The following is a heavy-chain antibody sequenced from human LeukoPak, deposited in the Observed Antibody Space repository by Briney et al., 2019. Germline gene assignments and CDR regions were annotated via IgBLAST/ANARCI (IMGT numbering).Heavy chain of an antibody. J-gene: IGHJ6*02. CDR1: GFTFTSSA. CDR2: IVVGSGNT. V-gene: IGHV1-58*01. D-gene: IGHD4-11*01. Sequence: SVKVSCKASGFTFTSSAVQWVRQARGQRLEWIGWIVVGSGNTNYAQKFQERVTITRDMSTSTAYMELSSLRSEDTAVYYCAAANPYSNYGILYYYYYGMDVWGQGTTVTVSS. CDR3: AAANPYSNYGILYYYYYGMDV.